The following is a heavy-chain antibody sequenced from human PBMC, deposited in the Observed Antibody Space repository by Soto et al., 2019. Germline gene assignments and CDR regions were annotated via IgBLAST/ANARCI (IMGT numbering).Heavy chain of an antibody. J-gene: IGHJ4*02. CDR2: ISAYNGNT. D-gene: IGHD3-22*01. V-gene: IGHV1-18*01. CDR1: GYTFTSYG. Sequence: GASVKVSCKASGYTFTSYGISWVRQAPGQGLEWMGWISAYNGNTNYAQKLQGRVTMTTDTSTSTAYMELRSLRSDDTAVYYCARVSDHLYDDTYYYDSSGYYFPFDYWGQGTLVTVSS. CDR3: ARVSDHLYDDTYYYDSSGYYFPFDY.